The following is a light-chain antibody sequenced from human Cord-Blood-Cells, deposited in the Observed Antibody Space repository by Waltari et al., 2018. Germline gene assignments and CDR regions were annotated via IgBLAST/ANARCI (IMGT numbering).Light chain of an antibody. CDR2: GTS. CDR1: QSVSSSY. V-gene: IGKV3-20*01. CDR3: QPYGSSPWT. Sequence: EIVLTQSPGTLSLSPGERATLSCRASQSVSSSYLAWYHQKPGQAPRLLIYGTSSRATGIPDRFRGRGSGTDFTLTISRLEPEDFAVYYCQPYGSSPWTFGQGTKVEIK. J-gene: IGKJ1*01.